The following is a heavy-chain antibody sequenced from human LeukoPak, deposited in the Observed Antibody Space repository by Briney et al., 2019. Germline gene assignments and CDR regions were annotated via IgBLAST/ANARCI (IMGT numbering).Heavy chain of an antibody. J-gene: IGHJ4*02. CDR3: TSPPVRATDY. V-gene: IGHV7-4-1*02. D-gene: IGHD1-26*01. Sequence: GASVKISCKASGYTLTNSAINWLRQAPGQGLEWMGWINTNTGNPIYAQGFTGRFVFSFYTPVSTAYLQISSLKAEDTAIYYFTSPPVRATDYWGQGTLATVSS. CDR2: INTNTGNP. CDR1: GYTLTNSA.